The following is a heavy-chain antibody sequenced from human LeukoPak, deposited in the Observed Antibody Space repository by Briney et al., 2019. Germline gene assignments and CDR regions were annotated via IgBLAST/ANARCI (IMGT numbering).Heavy chain of an antibody. V-gene: IGHV3-30*18. CDR2: ISHDGSNK. Sequence: GGSLRLSCAASGFMFSSYGMHWVRQAPGKGLEWVAVISHDGSNKYYADSVKGRFTISRDNSKNTLYLQMNSLRAEDTAVFYCAKDRLSSGYYYGDYWGQGTLVTVSS. J-gene: IGHJ4*02. CDR3: AKDRLSSGYYYGDY. CDR1: GFMFSSYG. D-gene: IGHD3-22*01.